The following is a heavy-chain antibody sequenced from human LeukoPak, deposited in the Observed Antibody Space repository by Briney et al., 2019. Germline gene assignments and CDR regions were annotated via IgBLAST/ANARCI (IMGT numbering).Heavy chain of an antibody. CDR3: ARIRCGRSGSLCYSL. CDR1: GVSINDYY. CDR2: ISHTEGT. Sequence: SETLSLTCGVFGVSINDYYWSWIRQSPGKGLEWIGEISHTEGTRYNPSLESRVTMSVGTSENQLSLKLIFVTAADTAVYYCARIRCGRSGSLCYSLWGLGTLVTVSS. V-gene: IGHV4-34*01. D-gene: IGHD2/OR15-2a*01. J-gene: IGHJ4*01.